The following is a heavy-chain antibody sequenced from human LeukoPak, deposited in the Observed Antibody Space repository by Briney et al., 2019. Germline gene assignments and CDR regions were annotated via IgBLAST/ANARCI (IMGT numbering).Heavy chain of an antibody. CDR2: ISSSSSYI. CDR1: GFTFSSYS. Sequence: GSLLLSCAASGFTFSSYSMNWVRPAPGKGLEWVSSISSSSSYIYYADSVKGRFTISRDNAKNSLYLQMNSLRAEDTAVYYCARDSMVRGVIIVPLDYWGQGTLVTVSS. J-gene: IGHJ4*02. D-gene: IGHD3-10*01. V-gene: IGHV3-21*01. CDR3: ARDSMVRGVIIVPLDY.